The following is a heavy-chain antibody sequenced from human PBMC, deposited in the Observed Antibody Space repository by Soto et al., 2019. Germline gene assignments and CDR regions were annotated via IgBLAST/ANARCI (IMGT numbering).Heavy chain of an antibody. Sequence: SVKVSCKASGGTFSSYAISWVRQAPGQGLEWMGGIIPIFGTANYAQKFQGRVTITADESTSTAYVELSSLRSEDTAVYYCARSRHIAAAGTDYYYGMDLWGQGTTVTVSS. CDR2: IIPIFGTA. CDR3: ARSRHIAAAGTDYYYGMDL. D-gene: IGHD6-13*01. J-gene: IGHJ6*02. CDR1: GGTFSSYA. V-gene: IGHV1-69*13.